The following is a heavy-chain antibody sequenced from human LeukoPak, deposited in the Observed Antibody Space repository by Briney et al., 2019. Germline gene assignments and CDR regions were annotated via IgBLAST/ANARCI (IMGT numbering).Heavy chain of an antibody. CDR1: GYSFATYW. CDR2: INPGDSDI. Sequence: GESLKISCKGSGYSFATYWIGWVRQMPGKGLEWMGIINPGDSDITYSPSFQGQVTISADKSISTAYLQWSGLKASDTAMYYCARHPITRYYDSSGDSAAGPDYWGQGTLVTVSS. D-gene: IGHD3-22*01. V-gene: IGHV5-51*01. CDR3: ARHPITRYYDSSGDSAAGPDY. J-gene: IGHJ4*02.